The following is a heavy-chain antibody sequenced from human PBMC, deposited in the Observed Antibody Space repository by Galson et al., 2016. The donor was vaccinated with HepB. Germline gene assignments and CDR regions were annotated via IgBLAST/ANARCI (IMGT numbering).Heavy chain of an antibody. J-gene: IGHJ5*02. CDR1: GFTFSTYS. Sequence: SLRLSCAASGFTFSTYSMNWVRQAPGRGLEWLSYISPRGGTTYYADSVRGRFTISRDNAKNSVYLQMNSLRDEDTAIYYCARDHRPYARPGWFDPWGQGTLVTVSS. V-gene: IGHV3-48*02. CDR2: ISPRGGTT. D-gene: IGHD2-8*01. CDR3: ARDHRPYARPGWFDP.